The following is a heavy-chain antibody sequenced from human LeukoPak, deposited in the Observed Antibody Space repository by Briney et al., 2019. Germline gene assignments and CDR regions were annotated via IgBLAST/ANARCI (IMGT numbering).Heavy chain of an antibody. V-gene: IGHV3-33*01. J-gene: IGHJ4*02. D-gene: IGHD2-15*01. CDR3: ARGYCRGGSCYRYYFDY. Sequence: GRSLRLSCAASGFTFSSYGMHWVRQAPGKGLEWVAVIWYDGSNKYYADSVKGRFTISRDNSKNTLYLQMNSLRAEDTAVYYCARGYCRGGSCYRYYFDYWGQGTLVTVSS. CDR2: IWYDGSNK. CDR1: GFTFSSYG.